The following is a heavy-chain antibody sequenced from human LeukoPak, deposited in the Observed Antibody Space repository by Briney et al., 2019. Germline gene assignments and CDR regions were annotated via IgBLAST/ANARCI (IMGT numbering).Heavy chain of an antibody. Sequence: MSSETLSLTCTVSGGSISSYYWSWIRQPPGKGLEWIGYIYYSGSTNYNPSLKSRVTISVDTSKNQFSLKLSSVTAADTAVYYCARNLGSGYDGVQAFDIWGQGTMVTVSS. CDR2: IYYSGST. J-gene: IGHJ3*02. CDR1: GGSISSYY. CDR3: ARNLGSGYDGVQAFDI. D-gene: IGHD5-12*01. V-gene: IGHV4-59*01.